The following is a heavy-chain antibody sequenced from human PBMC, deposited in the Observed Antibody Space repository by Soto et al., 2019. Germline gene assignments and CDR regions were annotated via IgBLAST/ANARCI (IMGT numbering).Heavy chain of an antibody. CDR3: AISYGKYYYALDV. J-gene: IGHJ6*02. Sequence: ESLKPSCEGCGYSFTSYWITGVRQMPGKGLEWMGRIGPSDSYTNYSPSFQGHVTISPDKSISAAYLQWSSLKASDTAMYYWAISYGKYYYALDVWGQGTTVTVSS. CDR1: GYSFTSYW. D-gene: IGHD4-17*01. V-gene: IGHV5-10-1*01. CDR2: IGPSDSYT.